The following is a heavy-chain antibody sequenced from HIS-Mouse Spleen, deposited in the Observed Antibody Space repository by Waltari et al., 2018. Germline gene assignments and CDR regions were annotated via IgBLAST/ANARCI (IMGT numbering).Heavy chain of an antibody. CDR2: IYSGGST. CDR3: ARDHGDSSSWYWYFDL. V-gene: IGHV3-53*02. D-gene: IGHD6-13*01. J-gene: IGHJ2*01. CDR1: GFTVSRNY. Sequence: EVQLVETGGGLIQPGGSLSLSCAASGFTVSRNYMSWGRQAPGKGLEWVSVIYSGGSTYYADSVKGRFTISRDNSKNTLYLQMNSLRAEDTAVYYCARDHGDSSSWYWYFDLWAVAPWSLSPQ.